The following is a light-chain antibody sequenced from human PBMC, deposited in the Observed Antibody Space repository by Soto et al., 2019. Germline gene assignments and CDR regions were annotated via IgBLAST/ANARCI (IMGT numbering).Light chain of an antibody. CDR2: GAS. J-gene: IGKJ3*01. CDR3: QPYGRSAICT. Sequence: EIGLTQSPGTLSLSPGERATLSCRASQSLSSNYLVWYQQKPGQAPRLLIYGASSRASGIPDRFSGSGSGTDFTLTISNLEPEDFAVYYCQPYGRSAICTLRPGTTVDIK. CDR1: QSLSSNY. V-gene: IGKV3-20*01.